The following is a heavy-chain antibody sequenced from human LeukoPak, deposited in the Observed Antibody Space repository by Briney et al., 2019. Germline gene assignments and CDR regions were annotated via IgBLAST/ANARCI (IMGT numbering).Heavy chain of an antibody. CDR2: ISGSGGST. CDR1: GFTFSSYA. Sequence: GGSLRLSCAASGFTFSSYAMSLVRQAPGKGLEWVSAISGSGGSTYYADSVKGRFTISRDNSKNTLYLQMNSLRAEDTAVYYCAKDLGSGSYYPSEYFQHWGQGTLVTVSS. V-gene: IGHV3-23*01. CDR3: AKDLGSGSYYPSEYFQH. D-gene: IGHD1-26*01. J-gene: IGHJ1*01.